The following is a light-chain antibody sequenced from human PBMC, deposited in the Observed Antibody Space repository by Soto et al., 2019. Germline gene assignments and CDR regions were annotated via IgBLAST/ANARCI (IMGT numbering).Light chain of an antibody. CDR2: EVR. CDR3: SSYTTSGTPYV. CDR1: NSDIGSYKY. Sequence: QSVLTQPASVSGSPGQSITISCAGSNSDIGSYKYVSWFQQHPGNAPKLIISEVRDRPSGVSTRFSGSKSGNTASLTISGLQPEDEADYYCSSYTTSGTPYVFGTGTKSPS. J-gene: IGLJ1*01. V-gene: IGLV2-14*01.